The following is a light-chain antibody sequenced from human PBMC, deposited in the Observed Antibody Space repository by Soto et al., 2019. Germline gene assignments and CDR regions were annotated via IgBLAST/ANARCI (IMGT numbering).Light chain of an antibody. CDR1: SSDLGRYNY. CDR2: DVT. J-gene: IGLJ3*02. Sequence: QSALTQPASVSGSPGRSITISCTGTSSDLGRYNYVSWYQHHPGKAPKLIIYDVTNRPSGVSDRLSGSKSGNTASLTISGLQAEDEAQYFCGSYTSTSTLVVFGGGTKLTVL. V-gene: IGLV2-14*03. CDR3: GSYTSTSTLVV.